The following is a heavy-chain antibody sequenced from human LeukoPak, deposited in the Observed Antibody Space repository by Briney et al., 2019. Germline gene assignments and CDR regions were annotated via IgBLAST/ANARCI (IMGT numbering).Heavy chain of an antibody. V-gene: IGHV3-9*01. CDR2: ISWSGDRM. D-gene: IGHD2-2*01. Sequence: GGSLRLSCAASGFTFEDHVMHWVRQAPGKGLEWVSSISWSGDRMGYADAVKGRFTISRDNAKNSLFLQMSGLRVEDTALYYCAKDLGGSATTVWGQGTLVTVSS. CDR3: AKDLGGSATTV. CDR1: GFTFEDHV. J-gene: IGHJ4*02.